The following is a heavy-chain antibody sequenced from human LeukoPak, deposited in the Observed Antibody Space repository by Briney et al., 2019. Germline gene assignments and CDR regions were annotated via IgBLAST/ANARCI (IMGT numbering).Heavy chain of an antibody. CDR3: AREGITGSWFDP. D-gene: IGHD1-20*01. CDR1: GYTFTRYG. V-gene: IGHV1-18*01. CDR2: ISAYNGKT. J-gene: IGHJ5*02. Sequence: ASVKVSCKASGYTFTRYGISWVRQAPGQGVEWMGWISAYNGKTIYPQKLQDRVTMTTDTSTSTAYMELRRLRYNDRAVYYCAREGITGSWFDPWGQGTLVTVSS.